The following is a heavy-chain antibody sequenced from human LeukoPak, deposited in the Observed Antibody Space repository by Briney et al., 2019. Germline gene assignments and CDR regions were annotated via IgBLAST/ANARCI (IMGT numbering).Heavy chain of an antibody. CDR2: FDPEDGVT. CDR1: GYTLTELS. V-gene: IGHV1-24*01. Sequence: ASVKASCKVSGYTLTELSMHWVRQAPGKGLEWMGGFDPEDGVTIYAQKFQGRVTMTEDTSTDTAYMELSSLRSEDTAVYYCATASYCSGGSCYSHDAFDIWGQGTMVTVSS. CDR3: ATASYCSGGSCYSHDAFDI. D-gene: IGHD2-15*01. J-gene: IGHJ3*02.